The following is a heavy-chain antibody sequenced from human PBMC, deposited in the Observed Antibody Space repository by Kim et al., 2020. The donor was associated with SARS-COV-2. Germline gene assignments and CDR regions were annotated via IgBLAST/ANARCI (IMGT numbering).Heavy chain of an antibody. V-gene: IGHV3-23*01. CDR1: GFTFSSYA. D-gene: IGHD5-12*01. CDR2: ISGSGGST. CDR3: AKVDEMATITPDAFDI. J-gene: IGHJ3*02. Sequence: GGSLRLSCAASGFTFSSYAMSWVRQAPGKGLEWVSAISGSGGSTYYADSVKGRFTISRDNSKNTLYLQMNSLRAEDTAVYYCAKVDEMATITPDAFDIWGQGTMVTVSS.